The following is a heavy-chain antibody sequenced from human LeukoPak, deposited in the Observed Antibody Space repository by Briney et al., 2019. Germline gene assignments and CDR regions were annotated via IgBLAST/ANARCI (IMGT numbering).Heavy chain of an antibody. V-gene: IGHV3-21*01. CDR1: GFTFSSYS. D-gene: IGHD3-3*01. J-gene: IGHJ4*02. Sequence: GGSLRLSCAASGFTFSSYSMNWVRQAPGKGLEWVSSISSSSSYIYYADSVKGRFTISRDNAKNSLYLQMNSLRAEDTAVCYCARDRGSGYYRFDYWGQGTLVTVSS. CDR3: ARDRGSGYYRFDY. CDR2: ISSSSSYI.